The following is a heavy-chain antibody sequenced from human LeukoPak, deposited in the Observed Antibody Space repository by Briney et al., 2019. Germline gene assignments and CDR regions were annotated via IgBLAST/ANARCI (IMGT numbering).Heavy chain of an antibody. CDR1: GGSIRSSYYY. Sequence: SETLSLTCTASGGSIRSSYYYWGWIRQPPGKGLEWIGSIYYTRSTYYNPSLKSRVTISVDTSKNQFSLKLTSVTAADTAVYYCARGVTMIVVVIHDWYFDLWGRGTLVTVSS. CDR3: ARGVTMIVVVIHDWYFDL. CDR2: IYYTRST. J-gene: IGHJ2*01. D-gene: IGHD3-22*01. V-gene: IGHV4-39*01.